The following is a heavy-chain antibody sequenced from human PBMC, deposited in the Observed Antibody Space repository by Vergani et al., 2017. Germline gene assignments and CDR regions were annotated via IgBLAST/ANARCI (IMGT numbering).Heavy chain of an antibody. CDR1: GYSFTSYW. CDR2: IDPSDSYT. CDR3: ARQPAIAAAGTGYYYYMDV. J-gene: IGHJ6*03. V-gene: IGHV5-10-1*03. D-gene: IGHD6-13*01. Sequence: EVQLVQSGAEVKKPGESLRISCKGSGYSFTSYWISWLRQMPGKGLEWMGRIDPSDSYTNYSPSFQGHVTISADKSISTAYLQWSSLKASDTAMYYCARQPAIAAAGTGYYYYMDVWGKGTTVTVSS.